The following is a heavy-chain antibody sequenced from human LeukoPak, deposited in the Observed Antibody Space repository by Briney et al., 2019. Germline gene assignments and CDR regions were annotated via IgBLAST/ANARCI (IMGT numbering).Heavy chain of an antibody. V-gene: IGHV3-23*01. J-gene: IGHJ4*02. CDR2: LRGAERTP. CDR3: AKGRPLRYFDWLSG. D-gene: IGHD3-9*01. CDR1: GFTLTSYT. Sequence: GGSLRLSCAASGFTLTSYTMSWVRQAPGKGLEWVSSLRGAERTPYYAESVKGRFTISRDNSENTLYLQMNSLRAEDTALYYCAKGRPLRYFDWLSGGGQGTLVTVSS.